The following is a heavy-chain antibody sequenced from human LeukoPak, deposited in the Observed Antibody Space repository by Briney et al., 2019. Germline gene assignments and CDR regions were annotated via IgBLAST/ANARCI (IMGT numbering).Heavy chain of an antibody. CDR3: ARGKYGSGSYIPDY. D-gene: IGHD3-10*01. CDR2: IYYSGST. V-gene: IGHV4-59*08. J-gene: IGHJ4*02. CDR1: GGSISSYY. Sequence: SETLSLTCTVSGGSISSYYWSWIRQPPGKGLEWIGYIYYSGSTNYNPSLKSRVTISVDTSKNQFSLKLSSVTAADTAVYYCARGKYGSGSYIPDYWGQGTLVTVSS.